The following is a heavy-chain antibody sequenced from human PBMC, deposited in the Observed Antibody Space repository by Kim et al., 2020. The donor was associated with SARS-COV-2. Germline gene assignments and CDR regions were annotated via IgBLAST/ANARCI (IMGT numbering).Heavy chain of an antibody. J-gene: IGHJ4*02. V-gene: IGHV4-39*01. Sequence: SRVTISVDTSKNQFSLKLSSVTAADTAVYYCARLTLEDSSGYSGGFGFDYWGQGTLVTVSS. CDR3: ARLTLEDSSGYSGGFGFDY. D-gene: IGHD3-22*01.